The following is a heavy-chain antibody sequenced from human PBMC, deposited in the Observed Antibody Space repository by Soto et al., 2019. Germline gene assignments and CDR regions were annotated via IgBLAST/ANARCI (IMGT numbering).Heavy chain of an antibody. Sequence: PSETLSLTCAVYGGSFSGYYWSWIRQPPGNGLEWIGEINHSGSTNYNPSLKSRVTISVDTSKNQFSLKLSSVTAADTAVYYCARGKDIVVVPAAFNWFDPWGQRTLVTVSS. D-gene: IGHD2-2*01. CDR1: GGSFSGYY. J-gene: IGHJ5*02. CDR2: INHSGST. CDR3: ARGKDIVVVPAAFNWFDP. V-gene: IGHV4-34*01.